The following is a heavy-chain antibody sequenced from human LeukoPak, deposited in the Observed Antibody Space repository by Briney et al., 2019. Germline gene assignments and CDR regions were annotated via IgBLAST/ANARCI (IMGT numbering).Heavy chain of an antibody. D-gene: IGHD3-10*01. V-gene: IGHV3-21*01. Sequence: GGSLRLSCAASGFTFSSYSMNWVRQAPGKGLEWVSSISSSSSYIYYADSVKGRFTISGDNAKNSLYLQMNSLRAEDTAVYYCARVRGSGSYYNAFDYWGQGTLVTVSS. CDR1: GFTFSSYS. CDR2: ISSSSSYI. CDR3: ARVRGSGSYYNAFDY. J-gene: IGHJ4*02.